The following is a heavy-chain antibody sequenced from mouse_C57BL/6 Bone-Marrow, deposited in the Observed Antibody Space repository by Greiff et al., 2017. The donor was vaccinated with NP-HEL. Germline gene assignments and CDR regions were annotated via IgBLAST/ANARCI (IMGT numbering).Heavy chain of an antibody. CDR1: GYAFSSYW. Sequence: VQLQQSGAELVKPGASVKISCKASGYAFSSYWMNWVKQRPGKGLEWIGQIYPGDGDTNYNGKFKGKATLTADKSSSTAYMQLSSLTSEDSAVYFCARKGYYYGSSLYAMDYWGQGTSVTVSS. CDR2: IYPGDGDT. CDR3: ARKGYYYGSSLYAMDY. J-gene: IGHJ4*01. D-gene: IGHD1-1*01. V-gene: IGHV1-80*01.